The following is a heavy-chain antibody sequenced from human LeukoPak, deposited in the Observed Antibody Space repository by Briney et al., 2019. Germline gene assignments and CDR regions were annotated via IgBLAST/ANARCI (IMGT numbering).Heavy chain of an antibody. D-gene: IGHD5-18*01. CDR2: VFDSGRT. CDR1: GGSMTTHH. V-gene: IGHV4-59*11. Sequence: SETLSLTCTVSGGSMTTHHWNWIRQTPGKGLEWIGYVFDSGRTKVNPSLKSRVTLSADTSKSQLSLRLSSVTAADTAMYYCTTIKRGDIFGYFDFWGQGILVTVSS. CDR3: TTIKRGDIFGYFDF. J-gene: IGHJ4*02.